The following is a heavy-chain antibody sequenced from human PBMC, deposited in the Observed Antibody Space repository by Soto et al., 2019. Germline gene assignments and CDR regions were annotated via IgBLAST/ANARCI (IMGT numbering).Heavy chain of an antibody. D-gene: IGHD6-19*01. Sequence: QVQLVQSGAEEKKPGASVKVSCKASGYTFTGYAMHWVPQAPGQRLEWMGRINAGNGNTKYSQKFEGRVTITRNTSASTAYMELRSLRSEDTAVYYCARAVAVPADFDYWGQGTLVTVSS. CDR3: ARAVAVPADFDY. J-gene: IGHJ4*02. CDR1: GYTFTGYA. CDR2: INAGNGNT. V-gene: IGHV1-3*05.